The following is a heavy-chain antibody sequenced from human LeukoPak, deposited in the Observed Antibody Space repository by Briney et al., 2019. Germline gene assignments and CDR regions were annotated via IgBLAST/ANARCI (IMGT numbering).Heavy chain of an antibody. Sequence: ASVKVSCKASGYTFTGYYMHWVRQAPGQGLEWMGRINPNSGGTNYAQKFQGRVTMTRDTSISTAYMELSRLRSDDTAVYYCAREEHPDYDILTGDNKGGGNYWGQGTLVTVSS. J-gene: IGHJ4*02. CDR1: GYTFTGYY. D-gene: IGHD3-9*01. V-gene: IGHV1-2*06. CDR3: AREEHPDYDILTGDNKGGGNY. CDR2: INPNSGGT.